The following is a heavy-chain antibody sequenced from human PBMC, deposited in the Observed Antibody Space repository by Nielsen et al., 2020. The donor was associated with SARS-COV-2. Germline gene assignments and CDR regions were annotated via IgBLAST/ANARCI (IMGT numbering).Heavy chain of an antibody. J-gene: IGHJ1*01. Sequence: VRQAPGKGLEWVGRIKSKSDGGTTDYAAPVKGRFTISRDDSRNTLYLQMNGLRTDDTAVYFCTTEIDAYYDFWSGYYSSEHWGQGTLVTVSS. V-gene: IGHV3-15*01. CDR2: IKSKSDGGTT. D-gene: IGHD3-3*01. CDR3: TTEIDAYYDFWSGYYSSEH.